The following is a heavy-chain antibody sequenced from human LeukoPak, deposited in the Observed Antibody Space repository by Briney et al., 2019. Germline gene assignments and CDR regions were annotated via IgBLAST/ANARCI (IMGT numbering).Heavy chain of an antibody. CDR1: GFTFSNYW. CDR3: ARDVSQRGALELDY. J-gene: IGHJ4*02. V-gene: IGHV3-7*01. CDR2: IKQDGSEK. Sequence: PGGSLRLSCSASGFTFSNYWMSWVRQAPGKGLEWVANIKQDGSEKYYVDSVKGRFTISRDNAKNSLSLLMNSLTAEDTAVYYCARDVSQRGALELDYWGQGTLVTVSS. D-gene: IGHD1-26*01.